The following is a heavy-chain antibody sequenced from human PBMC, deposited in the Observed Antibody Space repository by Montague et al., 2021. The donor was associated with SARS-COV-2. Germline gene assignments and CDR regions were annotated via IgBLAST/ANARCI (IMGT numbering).Heavy chain of an antibody. V-gene: IGHV4-34*01. D-gene: IGHD1-1*01. CDR3: ARHPPGYRYFYYLDV. J-gene: IGHJ6*03. CDR2: INHSGST. Sequence: SETLSLTCAVYGGSFSDYYWSWIRQPPGKGLEWIGEINHSGSTNYNPSXXSRVTISVDTSKNQFSLKLSSVTAADTAVYYCARHPPGYRYFYYLDVWGKGTTVTVSS. CDR1: GGSFSDYY.